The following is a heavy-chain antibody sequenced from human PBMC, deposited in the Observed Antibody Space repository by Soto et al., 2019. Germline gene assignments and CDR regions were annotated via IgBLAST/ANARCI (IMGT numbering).Heavy chain of an antibody. Sequence: QVQLVQSGAEVKKPGASVKVSCKASGYTFTSYDINWVRQATGQGLEWMGWMNPNSGNTGYAQKCQGRVTMTRNTSISTAYMELSSLRSEDTAVYYCARGSDCSSTSCYGDYYYYMDVWGKGTTVTVSS. CDR3: ARGSDCSSTSCYGDYYYYMDV. J-gene: IGHJ6*03. D-gene: IGHD2-2*01. CDR1: GYTFTSYD. CDR2: MNPNSGNT. V-gene: IGHV1-8*01.